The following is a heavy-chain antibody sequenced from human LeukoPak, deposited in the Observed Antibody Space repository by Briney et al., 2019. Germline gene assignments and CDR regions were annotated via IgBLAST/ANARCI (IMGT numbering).Heavy chain of an antibody. CDR1: GYSISDGYY. V-gene: IGHV4-61*08. CDR2: IYYSGST. Sequence: SETLSLTRAVSGYSISDGYYWSWIRQPPGKGLEWIGYIYYSGSTNYNPSLKSRVTISVDTSKNQFSLKLSSVTAADTAVYYCARAPLKWLPANWFDPWGQGTLVTVSS. D-gene: IGHD3-3*01. CDR3: ARAPLKWLPANWFDP. J-gene: IGHJ5*02.